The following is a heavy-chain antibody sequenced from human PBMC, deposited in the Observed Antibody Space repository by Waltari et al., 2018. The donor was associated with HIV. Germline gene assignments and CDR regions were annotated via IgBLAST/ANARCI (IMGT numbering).Heavy chain of an antibody. Sequence: QEQLIQSGPQLVRPSQTLSLTCHFSGVSLTIAFHYWNWIRHRPLKGLEWLVYIYSAVYTPSNPSLSGRVILSMDTPKNEFSLTLASMTASDSGIYYCARGERDGSGDYQHFDQWGQGTPVTVS. CDR2: IYSAVYT. CDR1: GVSLTIAFHY. V-gene: IGHV4-30-4*01. CDR3: ARGERDGSGDYQHFDQ. J-gene: IGHJ5*02. D-gene: IGHD4-17*01.